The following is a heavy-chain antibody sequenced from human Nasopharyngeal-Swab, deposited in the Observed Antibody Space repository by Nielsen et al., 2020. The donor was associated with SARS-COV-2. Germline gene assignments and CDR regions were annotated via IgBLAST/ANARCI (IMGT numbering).Heavy chain of an antibody. CDR2: IIPIFGTA. CDR1: GGTFSSYA. Sequence: SVKVSCKASGGTFSSYAISWVRQAPGQGLEWMGGIIPIFGTANYAQKFQGRVTMTRDTSISTAYMELSRLRSDDTAVYYCARKYYGDYGISAFDIWGQGTMVTVSS. CDR3: ARKYYGDYGISAFDI. D-gene: IGHD4-17*01. V-gene: IGHV1-69*05. J-gene: IGHJ3*02.